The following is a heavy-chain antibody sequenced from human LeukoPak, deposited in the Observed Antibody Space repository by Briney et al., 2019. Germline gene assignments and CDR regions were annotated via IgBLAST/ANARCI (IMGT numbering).Heavy chain of an antibody. D-gene: IGHD2-21*02. CDR2: INPSGGST. V-gene: IGHV1-46*01. Sequence: ASVTVSCEASGYTFTSYYMHWVRQAPGQGLEWMGIINPSGGSTSYAQKFQGRVTMTRDTSTSTVYMELSSLRSEDTAVYYCARGGGRGLAYCGGDCYLFYYWGQGTLVTVSS. CDR1: GYTFTSYY. J-gene: IGHJ4*02. CDR3: ARGGGRGLAYCGGDCYLFYY.